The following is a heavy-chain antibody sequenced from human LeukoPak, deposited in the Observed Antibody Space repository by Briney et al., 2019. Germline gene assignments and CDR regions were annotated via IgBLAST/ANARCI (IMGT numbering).Heavy chain of an antibody. CDR3: ARADPPAYFDY. CDR2: IYYSRST. CDR1: GASISSGGYF. Sequence: SETLSLTCTVSGASISSGGYFWNWIRQPPGKGLEWIGYIYYSRSTSYSPSLKSRLTISVDTSKNQFSLKLSSVTAADTAVYYCARADPPAYFDYWGQGSLVTVSS. V-gene: IGHV4-30-4*01. J-gene: IGHJ4*02.